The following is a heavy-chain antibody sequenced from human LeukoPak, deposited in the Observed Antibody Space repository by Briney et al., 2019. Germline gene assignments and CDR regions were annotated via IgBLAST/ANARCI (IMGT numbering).Heavy chain of an antibody. CDR2: IYYSGST. Sequence: SETLSLTCTVSGGSISSYYWSWIRRPPGKGLEWIGYIYYSGSTNYNPSLKSRVTISVDTSKNQFSLKLSSVTAADTAVYYCARTTRSCSSTSCFYYFDYWGQGTLVTVSS. CDR3: ARTTRSCSSTSCFYYFDY. D-gene: IGHD2-2*01. J-gene: IGHJ4*02. V-gene: IGHV4-59*01. CDR1: GGSISSYY.